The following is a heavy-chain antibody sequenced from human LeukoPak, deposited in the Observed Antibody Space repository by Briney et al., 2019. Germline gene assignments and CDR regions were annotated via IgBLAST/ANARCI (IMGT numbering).Heavy chain of an antibody. D-gene: IGHD6-6*01. V-gene: IGHV1-2*02. CDR1: GGTFNSYA. Sequence: ASVKVSCKASGGTFNSYAISWVRQAPGQGLEWMGWINPNSGGTNYAQKFQGRVTMTRDTSISTAYMELSRLRSDDTAVYYCAKDVGEQLVTTWFDPWGQGTLVTVSS. CDR2: INPNSGGT. CDR3: AKDVGEQLVTTWFDP. J-gene: IGHJ5*02.